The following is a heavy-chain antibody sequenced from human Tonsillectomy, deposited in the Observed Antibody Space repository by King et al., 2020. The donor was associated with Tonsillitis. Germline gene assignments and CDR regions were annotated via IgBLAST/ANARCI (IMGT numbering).Heavy chain of an antibody. J-gene: IGHJ6*02. Sequence: QLVQSGAEVKKPGASVKVSCKASVYIFTSYGISWVRQSPVQGLEWMGWISAYTGNTNYANKLQGRVTMTTDTSTSTAYMELRSLRSDDTAVYYCARDDYDFWSGHYYGVDVWGQGTTVTVSS. CDR2: ISAYTGNT. D-gene: IGHD3-3*01. CDR1: VYIFTSYG. V-gene: IGHV1-18*01. CDR3: ARDDYDFWSGHYYGVDV.